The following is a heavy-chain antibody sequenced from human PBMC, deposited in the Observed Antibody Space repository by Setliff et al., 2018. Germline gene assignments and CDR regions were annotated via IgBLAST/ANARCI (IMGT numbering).Heavy chain of an antibody. CDR3: ARQLCSSGYCYATTFDY. D-gene: IGHD3-22*01. Sequence: SETLSLTCAVSGYSISSGYYWGWIRQAPGKGLEWIASIYRSGSTYYNPSLKSRVTISVDTSRNQFPLKLSSVTASDTAVYYCARQLCSSGYCYATTFDYWGQGTLVTVSS. V-gene: IGHV4-38-2*01. CDR2: IYRSGST. CDR1: GYSISSGYY. J-gene: IGHJ4*02.